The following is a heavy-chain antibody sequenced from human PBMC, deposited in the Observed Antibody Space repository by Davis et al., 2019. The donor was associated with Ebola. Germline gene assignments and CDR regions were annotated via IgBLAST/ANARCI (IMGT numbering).Heavy chain of an antibody. Sequence: MPGGSLRLSCAASGFTFSNAWMNWVRQPPGKGLEWIGEIYQSGSTNYNPSLKSRVTISVDKSKNQFSLKLSSVTAADTAVYYCARGQGYCSSTSCSTNWFDPWGQGTLVTVSS. J-gene: IGHJ5*02. CDR2: IYQSGST. CDR1: GFTFSNAW. V-gene: IGHV4-4*02. CDR3: ARGQGYCSSTSCSTNWFDP. D-gene: IGHD2-2*01.